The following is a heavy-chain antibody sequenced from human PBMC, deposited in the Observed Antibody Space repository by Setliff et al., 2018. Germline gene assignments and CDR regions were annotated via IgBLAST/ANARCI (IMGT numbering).Heavy chain of an antibody. J-gene: IGHJ6*04. CDR2: IKSKTDGGTT. V-gene: IGHV3-15*01. Sequence: PGGSLRLSCAASGFTFSNAWMSWVRQAPGKGLEWVGRIKSKTDGGTTDYAAPVKGRFTNSRDDSKNTLYLQMKSLRAEDTAVYYCARKWDEDSAVIVAASVLDVWGTGTTVTVSS. CDR1: GFTFSNAW. D-gene: IGHD1-26*01. CDR3: ARKWDEDSAVIVAASVLDV.